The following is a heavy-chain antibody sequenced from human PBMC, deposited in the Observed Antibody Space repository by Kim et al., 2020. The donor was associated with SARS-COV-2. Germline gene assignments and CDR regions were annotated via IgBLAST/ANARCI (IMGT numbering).Heavy chain of an antibody. CDR1: GFTFSSHA. Sequence: GGSLRLSCAASGFTFSSHAMTWVRQAPGKGLEWVSTISGSGDYINYADSVKGRFTISRDNSKNTLFLQMISLRAGDTAVYFCARRYCTDGVCYFFDYWGQGTLVTVSS. V-gene: IGHV3-23*01. D-gene: IGHD2-8*01. CDR2: ISGSGDYI. J-gene: IGHJ4*02. CDR3: ARRYCTDGVCYFFDY.